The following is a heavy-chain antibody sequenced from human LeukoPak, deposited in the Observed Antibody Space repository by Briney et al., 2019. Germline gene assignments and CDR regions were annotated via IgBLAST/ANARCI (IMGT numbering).Heavy chain of an antibody. D-gene: IGHD2-2*01. Sequence: PSQTLSLTCTVSGGSISSGSYYWSWIRQPAGKGLEWIGRIYTSGSTNYNPSLKSRVTISVDTSKNQFSLKLSSVTAADTAVYYCAREGGVVPAAAFDYWGQGTLVTVSS. CDR1: GGSISSGSYY. CDR3: AREGGVVPAAAFDY. CDR2: IYTSGST. J-gene: IGHJ4*02. V-gene: IGHV4-61*02.